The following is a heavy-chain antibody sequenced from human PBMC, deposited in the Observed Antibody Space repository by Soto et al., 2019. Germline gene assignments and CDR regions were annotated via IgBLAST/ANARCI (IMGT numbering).Heavy chain of an antibody. D-gene: IGHD1-26*01. CDR2: IWYDGSNK. J-gene: IGHJ4*02. CDR1: GFTFSSYG. Sequence: GSLRLSCAASGFTFSSYGMHWVRQAPGKGLEWVAVIWYDGSNKYYADSVKGRFTISRDNSKNTLYLQMNSLRAEDTAVYYCAREVRLVGATTPQRTYYFDYWGQGTLVTVSS. V-gene: IGHV3-33*01. CDR3: AREVRLVGATTPQRTYYFDY.